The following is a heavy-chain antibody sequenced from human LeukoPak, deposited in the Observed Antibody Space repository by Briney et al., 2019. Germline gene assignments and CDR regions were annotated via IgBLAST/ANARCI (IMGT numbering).Heavy chain of an antibody. CDR3: VGGRGTAVTTGNRFDP. V-gene: IGHV4-30-4*01. J-gene: IGHJ5*02. Sequence: SQTLSLTCTVSGGSISSGNYYWNWIRQPPGKGLECIGYIHYSGSTYYNPSLKSRVTISVDTSKNQFSLKLSSVTAADTAVYYCVGGRGTAVTTGNRFDPWGQGTLVTVSS. D-gene: IGHD4-17*01. CDR1: GGSISSGNYY. CDR2: IHYSGST.